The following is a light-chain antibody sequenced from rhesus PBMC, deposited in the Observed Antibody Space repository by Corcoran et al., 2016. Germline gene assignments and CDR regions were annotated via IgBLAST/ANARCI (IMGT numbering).Light chain of an antibody. Sequence: DIQMTQSPSSLSASVGDRVTITCRASQGISNYLSWYQQKPGKAPKLLIYDASTLQSGVPSRFSGSGAWTNFTLTISRLQPDDFATYYCLQYNSDPFTFGPGTKLDIK. CDR3: LQYNSDPFT. V-gene: IGKV1-43*02. J-gene: IGKJ3*01. CDR2: DAS. CDR1: QGISNY.